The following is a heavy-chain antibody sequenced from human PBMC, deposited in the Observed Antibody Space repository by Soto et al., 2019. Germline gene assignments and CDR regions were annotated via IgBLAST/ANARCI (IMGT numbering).Heavy chain of an antibody. CDR1: GFTFTSSA. V-gene: IGHV1-58*01. J-gene: IGHJ6*02. CDR2: IVVGSGNT. D-gene: IGHD1-26*01. CDR3: AAKMSGSYYGSLGNYYYYGMDV. Sequence: QMQLVQSGPEVKKPGTSVKVSCKASGFTFTSSAVQWVRQARGQRLEWIGWIVVGSGNTNYAQKFQERVTITRDMSKSTAYMELSSLRSEDTAVYYCAAKMSGSYYGSLGNYYYYGMDVWGQGTTVTVSS.